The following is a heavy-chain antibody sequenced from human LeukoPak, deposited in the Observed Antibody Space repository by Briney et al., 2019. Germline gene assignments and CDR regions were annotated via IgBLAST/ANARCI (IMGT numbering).Heavy chain of an antibody. V-gene: IGHV4-34*01. J-gene: IGHJ5*02. CDR2: INHSGST. Sequence: SETLSLTXAVYGGSFSGYYWSWIRQPPGKGLEWIGEINHSGSTNYNPSLKSRVTISVDTSKNQFSLKLSSVTAADTAVYYCARQSRRNYYDSSGYNWFDPWGQGTLVTVSS. D-gene: IGHD3-22*01. CDR1: GGSFSGYY. CDR3: ARQSRRNYYDSSGYNWFDP.